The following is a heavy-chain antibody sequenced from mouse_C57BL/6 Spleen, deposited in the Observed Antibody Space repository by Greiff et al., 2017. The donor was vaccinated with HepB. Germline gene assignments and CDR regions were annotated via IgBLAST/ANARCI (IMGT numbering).Heavy chain of an antibody. J-gene: IGHJ3*01. D-gene: IGHD2-4*01. CDR3: ARSLLYDYDGFAY. CDR2: INPSNGGT. Sequence: VQLQQSGTELVKPGASVKLSCKASGYTFTSYWMHWVKQRPGQGLEWIGNINPSNGGTNYNEKFKSKATLTVDKSSSTAYMQLSSLTSEDSAVYYCARSLLYDYDGFAYWGQGTLVTVSA. V-gene: IGHV1-53*01. CDR1: GYTFTSYW.